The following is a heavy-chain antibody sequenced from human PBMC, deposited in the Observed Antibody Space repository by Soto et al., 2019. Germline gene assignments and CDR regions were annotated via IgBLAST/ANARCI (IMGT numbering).Heavy chain of an antibody. Sequence: QVPLVESGGGVVQPGRSLRLSCAASGFTFSNYGMHWVRQAPGKWLEWVAVISYHGSDKYYADSVKGRFTISRDNSKNTLYLQMDSLRAEDTAVYYCAKDHLTTTVTTVGYWGQGTLVTVSS. CDR2: ISYHGSDK. D-gene: IGHD4-17*01. V-gene: IGHV3-30*18. CDR3: AKDHLTTTVTTVGY. J-gene: IGHJ4*02. CDR1: GFTFSNYG.